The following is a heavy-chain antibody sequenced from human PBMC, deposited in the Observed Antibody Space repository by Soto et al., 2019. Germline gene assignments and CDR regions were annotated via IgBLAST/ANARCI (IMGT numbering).Heavy chain of an antibody. D-gene: IGHD2-15*01. V-gene: IGHV1-18*01. Sequence: QVQLVQSGAEVKKPGASVKVSCKASGYTFTSYGISWVRQAPGQGLEWMGWISAYNGNTNYAQKLQGRVTMTTDTSTSTAYMELRSLRSDDTAVYYCARGPYCSAGSCYSGLEILASLFDYWGQGTLVTVSS. CDR1: GYTFTSYG. CDR3: ARGPYCSAGSCYSGLEILASLFDY. CDR2: ISAYNGNT. J-gene: IGHJ4*02.